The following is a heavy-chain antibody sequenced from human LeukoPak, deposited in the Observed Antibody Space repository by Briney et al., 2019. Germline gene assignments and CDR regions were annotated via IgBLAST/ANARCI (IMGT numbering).Heavy chain of an antibody. Sequence: SVKVSCKASGGTFSSYAISWVRQAPGQGLEWMGRIIPILGIANYAQKFQGRVTITADKSTSTAYMELSSLRSEDTAVYYCTRERPILVVVAATDLDYWGQGTLVTVSS. D-gene: IGHD2-15*01. CDR1: GGTFSSYA. J-gene: IGHJ4*02. V-gene: IGHV1-69*04. CDR2: IIPILGIA. CDR3: TRERPILVVVAATDLDY.